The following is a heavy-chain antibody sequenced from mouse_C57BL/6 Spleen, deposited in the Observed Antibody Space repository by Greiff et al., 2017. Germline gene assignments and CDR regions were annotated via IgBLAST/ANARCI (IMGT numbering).Heavy chain of an antibody. D-gene: IGHD1-1*01. V-gene: IGHV1-15*01. CDR2: IDPETGGT. CDR3: TRSPYYYGSSIYIDY. CDR1: GYTFTDYE. J-gene: IGHJ2*01. Sequence: QVQLKQSGAELVRPGASVTLSCKASGYTFTDYEMHWVKQTPVHGLEWIGAIDPETGGTAYNQKFKGKAILTADTSSSTAYMELRSLTSEDSAVYYCTRSPYYYGSSIYIDYWGQGTTLTVSS.